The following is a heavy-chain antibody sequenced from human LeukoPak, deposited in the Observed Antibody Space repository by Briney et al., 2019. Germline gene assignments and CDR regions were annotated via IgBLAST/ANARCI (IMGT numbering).Heavy chain of an antibody. CDR2: ITQDGSEK. D-gene: IGHD2-2*01. CDR3: ARVGGVYCSSTSCYWGGGWLY. Sequence: GGSLRLFCAASGFTFSSYWMSWVRHAPGKGLEWVVNITQDGSEKYYVDSVKGRFTISRDNAKDSLYLHMNSLRAEDTAVYYCARVGGVYCSSTSCYWGGGWLYWGQGTLVTVSS. V-gene: IGHV3-7*01. CDR1: GFTFSSYW. J-gene: IGHJ4*02.